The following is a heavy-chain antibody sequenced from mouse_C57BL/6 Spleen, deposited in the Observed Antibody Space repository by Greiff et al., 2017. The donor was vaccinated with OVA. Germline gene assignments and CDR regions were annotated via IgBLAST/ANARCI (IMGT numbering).Heavy chain of an antibody. J-gene: IGHJ3*01. CDR3: ARAANWAWFAY. CDR1: GYSITSGYY. CDR2: ISYDGSN. V-gene: IGHV3-6*01. D-gene: IGHD4-1*01. Sequence: EVKLQESGPGLVKPSQSLSLTCSVTGYSITSGYYWNWIRQFPGNKLEWMGYISYDGSNNYNPSLKNRISITRDTSKNQFFLKLNSVTTEDTATYYCARAANWAWFAYWGQGTLVTVSA.